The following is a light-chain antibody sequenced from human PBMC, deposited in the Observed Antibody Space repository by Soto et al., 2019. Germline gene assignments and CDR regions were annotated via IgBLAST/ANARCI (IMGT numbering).Light chain of an antibody. CDR1: RGISIW. CDR2: KAS. V-gene: IGKV1-5*03. CDR3: QKYDHVSLLT. Sequence: DIHVTQSPSTLAASVGDRVTITCRASRGISIWLAWYHQKPGKAHQLLICKASTLQSGVPSRLSGSGSGKEFTLTISGLRPDDFATYYCQKYDHVSLLTFGGGNKVDI. J-gene: IGKJ4*01.